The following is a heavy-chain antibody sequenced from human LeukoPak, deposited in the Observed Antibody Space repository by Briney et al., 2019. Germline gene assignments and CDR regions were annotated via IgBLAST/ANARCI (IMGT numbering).Heavy chain of an antibody. D-gene: IGHD5-18*01. J-gene: IGHJ5*01. CDR2: IYYSGST. V-gene: IGHV4-31*03. CDR3: ARGGYNYGYAQDWFDS. CDR1: GDSISSGGYY. Sequence: SQTLSLTCTVSGDSISSGGYYWTRIRQHPGKGLEWIGYIYYSGSTYYNPSLKSRVTISVDTSKNQFSLKLNSATAADRSVYYCARGGYNYGYAQDWFDSWGQGTLVTVSS.